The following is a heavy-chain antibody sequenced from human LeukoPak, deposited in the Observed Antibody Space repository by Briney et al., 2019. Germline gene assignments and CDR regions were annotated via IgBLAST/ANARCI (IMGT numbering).Heavy chain of an antibody. V-gene: IGHV1-69*13. J-gene: IGHJ3*02. Sequence: ASVKVSCKASGGTFSSYAISWVRQAPGQGLEWMGGIIPIFGTANYAQKFQGRVTITADESTSTAYMELSSPRSEDTAVYYCARTCSSTSCHDAFDIWGQGTMVTVSS. CDR2: IIPIFGTA. CDR3: ARTCSSTSCHDAFDI. D-gene: IGHD2-2*01. CDR1: GGTFSSYA.